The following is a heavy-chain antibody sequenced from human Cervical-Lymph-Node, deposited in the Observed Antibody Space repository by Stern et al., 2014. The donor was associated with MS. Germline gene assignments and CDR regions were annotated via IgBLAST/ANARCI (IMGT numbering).Heavy chain of an antibody. Sequence: VQLVQSGAEVKKPGASVKVSCKASGYTFTSYGISWVRQAPGPGLEWEGVISAYNGNTNHAQKLQGRFTMTTDTSTSTAYMELRSLRSDDTAVYYCARDLLGSENAFDIWGQGTMVTVSS. V-gene: IGHV1-18*01. J-gene: IGHJ3*02. CDR3: ARDLLGSENAFDI. CDR1: GYTFTSYG. D-gene: IGHD2-15*01. CDR2: ISAYNGNT.